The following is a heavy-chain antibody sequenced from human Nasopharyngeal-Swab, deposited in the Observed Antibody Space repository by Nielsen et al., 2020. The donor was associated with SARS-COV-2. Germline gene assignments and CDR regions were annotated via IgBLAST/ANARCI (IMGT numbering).Heavy chain of an antibody. CDR1: GYTFTGYY. D-gene: IGHD3-22*01. J-gene: IGHJ6*03. V-gene: IGHV1-2*06. Sequence: ASVNVSCKASGYTFTGYYMHWVRQAPGQGLEWMGRINPNSGGTNYAQKSQGRVTMTRDTSISTAYMELSRLRSDDTAVYYCARAGRYYYDSSGYYYDYYYYMDVWGKGTTVTVSS. CDR2: INPNSGGT. CDR3: ARAGRYYYDSSGYYYDYYYYMDV.